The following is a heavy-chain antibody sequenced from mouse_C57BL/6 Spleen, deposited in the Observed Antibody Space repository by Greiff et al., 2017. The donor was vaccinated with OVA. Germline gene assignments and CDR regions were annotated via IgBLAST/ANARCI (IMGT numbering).Heavy chain of an antibody. J-gene: IGHJ4*01. V-gene: IGHV5-12*01. CDR3: AKRGDYAMDY. CDR1: GFTFSDYY. Sequence: DVKLVESGGGLVQPGGSLKLSCAASGFTFSDYYMYWVRQTPEKRLEWVAYISNGGGSTYYPDTVKGRFTISRDNAKNTLYLQMSRLKSEDTAMYYCAKRGDYAMDYWGQGTSVTVSS. CDR2: ISNGGGST.